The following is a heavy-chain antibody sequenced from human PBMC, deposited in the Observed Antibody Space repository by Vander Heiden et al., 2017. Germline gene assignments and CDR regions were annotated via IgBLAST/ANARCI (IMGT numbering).Heavy chain of an antibody. J-gene: IGHJ3*02. CDR3: ARDVYYYDSSGSDAFDI. CDR1: GFTFSSYW. V-gene: IGHV3-7*01. Sequence: EVQLVESGGGLVQPGGSLLLSCAASGFTFSSYWMSWVRQAPGKGLEWVANIKQDGREKYYVDSVKGRFTISRDNAKNSLYLQMNSLRAEDTAVYYCARDVYYYDSSGSDAFDIWGQGTMVTVSS. CDR2: IKQDGREK. D-gene: IGHD3-22*01.